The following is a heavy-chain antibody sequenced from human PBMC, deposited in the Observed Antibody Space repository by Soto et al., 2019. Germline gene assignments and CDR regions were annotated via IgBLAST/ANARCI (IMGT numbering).Heavy chain of an antibody. CDR2: ITSSGNTI. V-gene: IGHV3-48*01. Sequence: GGSLRLSCAASGFTFSSYGMHWVRQAPGKGLEWVSYITSSGNTIYYADSVKGRFTVSRDDAGNSLYLQMNSLRVEDTAVYYCARDGAAIFGVVSLMDVWGKGTTVTVSS. CDR3: ARDGAAIFGVVSLMDV. D-gene: IGHD3-3*01. CDR1: GFTFSSYG. J-gene: IGHJ6*04.